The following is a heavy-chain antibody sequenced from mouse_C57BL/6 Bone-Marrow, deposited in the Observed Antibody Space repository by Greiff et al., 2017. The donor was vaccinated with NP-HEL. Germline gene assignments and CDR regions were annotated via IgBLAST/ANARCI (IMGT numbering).Heavy chain of an antibody. D-gene: IGHD1-1*01. V-gene: IGHV2-6*01. CDR1: GFSLTSYG. CDR3: ASHYYGSSFPWFAY. CDR2: IWGVGST. J-gene: IGHJ3*01. Sequence: VKVVESGPGLVAPSQSLSITCTVSGFSLTSYGVDWVRQSPGKGLEWLGVIWGVGSTNYNSALKSRLSISKDNSKSQVFLKMNSLQTDDTAMYYCASHYYGSSFPWFAYWGQGTLVTVSA.